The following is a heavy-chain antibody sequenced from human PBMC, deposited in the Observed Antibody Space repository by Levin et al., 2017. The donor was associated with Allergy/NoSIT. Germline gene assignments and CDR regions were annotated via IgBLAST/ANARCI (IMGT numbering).Heavy chain of an antibody. J-gene: IGHJ6*02. CDR2: IYPGDSDT. CDR1: GYSFTSYW. V-gene: IGHV5-51*01. Sequence: GESLKISCKGSGYSFTSYWIGWVRQMPGKGLEWMGIIYPGDSDTRYSPSFQGQVTISADKSISTAYLQWSSLKASDTAMYYCARHGAGSSWYYYYYGMDVWGQGTTVTVSS. D-gene: IGHD6-13*01. CDR3: ARHGAGSSWYYYYYGMDV.